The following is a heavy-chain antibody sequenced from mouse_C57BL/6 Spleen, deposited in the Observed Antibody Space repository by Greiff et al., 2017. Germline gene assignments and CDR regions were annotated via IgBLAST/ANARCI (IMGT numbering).Heavy chain of an antibody. V-gene: IGHV1-81*01. CDR1: GYTFPSSG. Sequence: LVESGAELARPGASVTLSCKASGYTFPSSGISWVKQRTGPGLEWIGEIYPRSGHPYYNEKFKGKATLTADKSASTAYMERRSLTSEDSAVYFCAREETAQDAMDYWGQGTSVTVSS. J-gene: IGHJ4*01. CDR3: AREETAQDAMDY. D-gene: IGHD3-2*02. CDR2: IYPRSGHP.